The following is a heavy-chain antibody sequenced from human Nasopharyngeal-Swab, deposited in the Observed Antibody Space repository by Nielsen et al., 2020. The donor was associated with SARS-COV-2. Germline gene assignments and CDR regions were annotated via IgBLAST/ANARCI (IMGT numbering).Heavy chain of an antibody. V-gene: IGHV1-18*01. Sequence: ASVKVSCKASGYTFTSYGISWVRQAPGQGLEWMGWISAYNGNTNYAQKLQGRVTMTTDTSTSTAYMELRSLRSDDTAVYYGARDCRVTMDRCGFDPWGQGTLVTVSS. CDR2: ISAYNGNT. D-gene: IGHD3-10*01. CDR1: GYTFTSYG. J-gene: IGHJ5*02. CDR3: ARDCRVTMDRCGFDP.